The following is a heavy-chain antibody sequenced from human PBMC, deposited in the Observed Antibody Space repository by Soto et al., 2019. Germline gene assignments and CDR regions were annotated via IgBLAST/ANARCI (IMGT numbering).Heavy chain of an antibody. Sequence: PGGSLRLSCTASGFTFGDYAMSWFRQAPGKGLEWVGFIRSKAYGGTTEYAASVKGRFTISRDDSKSIAYLQMNSLKTEDTAVYYCTRDPEILGYCSSTSCYFDYWGQGTLVTVSS. CDR2: IRSKAYGGTT. CDR1: GFTFGDYA. J-gene: IGHJ4*02. V-gene: IGHV3-49*03. D-gene: IGHD2-2*01. CDR3: TRDPEILGYCSSTSCYFDY.